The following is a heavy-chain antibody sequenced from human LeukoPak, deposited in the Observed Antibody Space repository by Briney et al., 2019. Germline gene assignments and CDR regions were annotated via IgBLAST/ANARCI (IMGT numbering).Heavy chain of an antibody. V-gene: IGHV3-30*04. CDR2: IRYDGSNK. CDR1: GFTFNSYA. Sequence: GRSLRLSCAASGFTFNSYALHWVRQAPGKGLEWVAFIRYDGSNKYYADSVKGRFTISRDNSKNTLYLQMNSLRVEDTAVYYCATLPYYYDSSGSYYFDYWGQGTLVTVSS. CDR3: ATLPYYYDSSGSYYFDY. J-gene: IGHJ4*02. D-gene: IGHD3-22*01.